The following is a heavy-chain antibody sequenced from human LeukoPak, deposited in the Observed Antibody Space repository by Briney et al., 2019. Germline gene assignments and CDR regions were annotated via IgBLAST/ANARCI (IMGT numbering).Heavy chain of an antibody. CDR2: IYYSGST. CDR1: GGSISSYY. V-gene: IGHV4-59*01. D-gene: IGHD3-22*01. J-gene: IGHJ4*02. Sequence: SETLSLTCTVSGGSISSYYWSWIRQPPGKGLEWIGYIYYSGSTNYNPSLKSRVTISVDTSKNQFSLKLSSVTAADTAVYYCARVTGYMIEDYFDSWGQGTLVTVSS. CDR3: ARVTGYMIEDYFDS.